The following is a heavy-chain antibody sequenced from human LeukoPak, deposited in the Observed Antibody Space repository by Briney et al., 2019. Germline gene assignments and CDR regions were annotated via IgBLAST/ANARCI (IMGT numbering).Heavy chain of an antibody. CDR3: ARVSNDFWSGHLDY. Sequence: GGSLRLSCAASGFTFSDYYMSWIRQAPGKGLEWVSYISSSGSTIYYADSVKGRFTISRDNAKNSLYLQMNSLRTEDTAVYYCARVSNDFWSGHLDYWGQGTLVTVSS. CDR2: ISSSGSTI. D-gene: IGHD3-3*01. CDR1: GFTFSDYY. V-gene: IGHV3-11*04. J-gene: IGHJ4*02.